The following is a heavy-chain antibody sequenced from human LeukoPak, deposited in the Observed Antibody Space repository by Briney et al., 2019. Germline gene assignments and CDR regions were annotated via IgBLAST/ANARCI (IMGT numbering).Heavy chain of an antibody. Sequence: PGGSLRLSCAASGFTFSSYAMSWVRQAPGKGLEWVSSITDSGVSTFYADSLSGRFTISRDNSKNTLYLQMKNLRAADTATYYCAKMTDARERYGSGSHWGQGTLVAVSS. CDR3: AKMTDARERYGSGSH. D-gene: IGHD3-10*01. CDR2: ITDSGVST. CDR1: GFTFSSYA. V-gene: IGHV3-23*01. J-gene: IGHJ4*01.